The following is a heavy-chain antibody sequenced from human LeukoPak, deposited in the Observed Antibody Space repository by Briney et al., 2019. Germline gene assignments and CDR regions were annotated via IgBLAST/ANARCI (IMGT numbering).Heavy chain of an antibody. CDR3: AKDGGQVVPAAIGVFDP. V-gene: IGHV3-30*18. D-gene: IGHD2-2*01. J-gene: IGHJ5*02. CDR2: ISYDGSNK. Sequence: AGTSLRLSCAVSGFSFYTYGIHWVRHAPGKGLEWVAVISYDGSNKYYADSVKGRFTISRDNSKNTLYLQMNSLRAEDTAVYYCAKDGGQVVPAAIGVFDPWGQGTLVTVSS. CDR1: GFSFYTYG.